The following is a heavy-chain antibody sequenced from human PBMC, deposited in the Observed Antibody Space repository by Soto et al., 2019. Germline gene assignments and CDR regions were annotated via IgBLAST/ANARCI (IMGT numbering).Heavy chain of an antibody. J-gene: IGHJ4*02. CDR2: ISSSSSYT. CDR3: ARDGVSSSWPIDY. CDR1: GFTFSDYY. V-gene: IGHV3-11*05. Sequence: GGSLRLSCAASGFTFSDYYMSWIRQAPGKGLEWVSYISSSSSYTNYADSVKGRFTMSRDDAKDSLYLQMNSLRAEDTAMYYCARDGVSSSWPIDYWGQGTLVTVSS. D-gene: IGHD6-13*01.